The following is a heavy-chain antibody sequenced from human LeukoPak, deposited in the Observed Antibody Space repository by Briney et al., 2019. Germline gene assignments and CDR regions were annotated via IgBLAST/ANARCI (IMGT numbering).Heavy chain of an antibody. CDR2: IYSDGST. D-gene: IGHD3-22*01. CDR3: ARDRYYYDSSGYSYYFDY. J-gene: IGHJ4*02. Sequence: GGSLRLSCAASGFTFSSNYMSWVRQAPGKGLEWVSVIYSDGSTYYADSVKGRFTISRDNSKNTLSLQMNSLRAEDTAVYYCARDRYYYDSSGYSYYFDYWGQGILVTVSS. CDR1: GFTFSSNY. V-gene: IGHV3-53*01.